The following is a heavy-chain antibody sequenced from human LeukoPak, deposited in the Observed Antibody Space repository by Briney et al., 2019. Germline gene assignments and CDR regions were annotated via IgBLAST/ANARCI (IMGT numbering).Heavy chain of an antibody. D-gene: IGHD1-1*01. Sequence: PGGSPRLSCVVSGFTISNNGLSWFRQAPGKGLEWVSDMSGVGNTYYAESVKGRFTISRDNSKNTLYLQMNSLRAEDTALYYATGHGSNSYWGQGTLVAVSS. J-gene: IGHJ4*02. CDR3: TGHGSNSY. CDR1: GFTISNNG. V-gene: IGHV3-23*01. CDR2: MSGVGNT.